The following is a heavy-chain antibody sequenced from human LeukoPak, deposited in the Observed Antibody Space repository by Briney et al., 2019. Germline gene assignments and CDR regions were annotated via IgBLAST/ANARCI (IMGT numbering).Heavy chain of an antibody. V-gene: IGHV3-30-3*01. J-gene: IGHJ4*02. CDR1: GFTVSSNY. CDR3: ARDHPSIVGALDY. Sequence: GGSLRLSCAASGFTVSSNYMSWVRQAPGKGLEWVAVISYDGSNKYYADSVKGRFTISRDNSKNALFLQMNSLRAEDTAVYFCARDHPSIVGALDYWGQGTLVTVSS. CDR2: ISYDGSNK. D-gene: IGHD1-26*01.